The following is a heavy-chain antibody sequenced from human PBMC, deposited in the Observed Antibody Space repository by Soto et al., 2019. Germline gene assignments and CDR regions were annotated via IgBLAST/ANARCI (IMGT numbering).Heavy chain of an antibody. CDR1: GFTFSSYW. Sequence: GGSLRLSCATSGFTFSSYWMHWVRQAPGKGLVWVSRINSDGSSTSYADSVKGRFTISRDNAKNTLYLQMNSLRAEDTAVYYCAREVGAAAGYFDYWGQGTLVTVSS. V-gene: IGHV3-74*01. D-gene: IGHD6-13*01. J-gene: IGHJ4*02. CDR3: AREVGAAAGYFDY. CDR2: INSDGSST.